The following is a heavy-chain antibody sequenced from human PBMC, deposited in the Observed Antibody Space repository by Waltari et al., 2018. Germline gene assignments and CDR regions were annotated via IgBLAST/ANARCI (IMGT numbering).Heavy chain of an antibody. Sequence: QVQLVQSGAEVKKPGASVKVSCKASGYTFTSYYMHWVRQAPGQGLEWMGIINPSGGSTSYAQKFQGRVTMTRDTSTSTVYMELSSLRSEDTAVYYCARGSSAYYYDSSGYNRGRAFDIWGQGTMVTVSS. CDR2: INPSGGST. V-gene: IGHV1-46*03. CDR3: ARGSSAYYYDSSGYNRGRAFDI. CDR1: GYTFTSYY. D-gene: IGHD3-22*01. J-gene: IGHJ3*02.